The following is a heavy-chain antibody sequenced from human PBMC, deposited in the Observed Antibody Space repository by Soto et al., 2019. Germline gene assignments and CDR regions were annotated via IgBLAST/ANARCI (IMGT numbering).Heavy chain of an antibody. CDR3: AKAKAVAGHGGVYWYFDL. CDR1: GFTFSSYA. CDR2: ISGSGGST. V-gene: IGHV3-23*01. Sequence: EVQLMESGGGLVQPGGSLRLSCAASGFTFSSYAMSWVRQAPGKGLEWVSAISGSGGSTYYADSVKGRFTISRDNSKNTLYLQMNSLRAEDTAVYYCAKAKAVAGHGGVYWYFDLWGRGTLVTVSS. D-gene: IGHD6-19*01. J-gene: IGHJ2*01.